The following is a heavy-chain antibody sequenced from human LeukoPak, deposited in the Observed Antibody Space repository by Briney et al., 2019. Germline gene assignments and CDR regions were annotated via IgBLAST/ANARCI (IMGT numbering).Heavy chain of an antibody. J-gene: IGHJ4*02. D-gene: IGHD1-26*01. Sequence: IRQPPGKGLEWIGYIYNSGSTNYNPSLRSRVTISVDTSKNQFSLKLSSVTAADTAVYYCAGSSARPLDYWGQGTLVTVSS. V-gene: IGHV4-59*01. CDR3: AGSSARPLDY. CDR2: IYNSGST.